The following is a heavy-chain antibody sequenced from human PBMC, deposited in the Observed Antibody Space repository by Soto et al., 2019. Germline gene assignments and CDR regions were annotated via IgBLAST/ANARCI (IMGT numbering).Heavy chain of an antibody. CDR1: GYTFTSYY. J-gene: IGHJ4*02. Sequence: QVQLVQSGAEVKKPGASVKVSCKASGYTFTSYYMHWVRQAPGQGLEWMGIINPSGGSTSYAQKFQGRVSMTRVTSTSTVYIGLRSLRSENTPVYYCPRGGLLVRRQRYYFDYWGQGTLVTVSS. CDR3: PRGGLLVRRQRYYFDY. CDR2: INPSGGST. V-gene: IGHV1-46*01. D-gene: IGHD3-10*01.